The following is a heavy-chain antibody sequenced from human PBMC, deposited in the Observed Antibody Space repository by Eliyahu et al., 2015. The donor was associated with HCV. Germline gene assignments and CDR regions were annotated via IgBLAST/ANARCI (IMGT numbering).Heavy chain of an antibody. Sequence: QVQLQESGPGLVKPSGTLSLTCAVSGGSISSSNWWSWVRQPPGKGLEWIGEIYHSGSTNYNPSLKSRVTISVDKSKNQFSLKLSSVTAADTAVYYCARDFATMVRGVMVYQVFDIWGQGTMVTVSS. V-gene: IGHV4-4*02. CDR2: IYHSGST. J-gene: IGHJ3*02. CDR1: GGSISSSNW. D-gene: IGHD3-10*01. CDR3: ARDFATMVRGVMVYQVFDI.